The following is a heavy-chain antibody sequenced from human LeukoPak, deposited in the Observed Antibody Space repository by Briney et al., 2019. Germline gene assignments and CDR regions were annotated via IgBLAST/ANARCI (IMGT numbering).Heavy chain of an antibody. CDR2: IYPRDGST. V-gene: IGHV1-46*01. CDR1: GYTFTSNY. CDR3: ARDQEGFDY. J-gene: IGHJ4*02. Sequence: AAVKVSCKASGYTFTSNYIHWVRQAPGQGLEWMGMIYPRDGSTSYAQKFQGRVTVTRDTSTSTVHMELSGLRSEDTAVYYCARDQEGFDYWGQGTLVTVSP.